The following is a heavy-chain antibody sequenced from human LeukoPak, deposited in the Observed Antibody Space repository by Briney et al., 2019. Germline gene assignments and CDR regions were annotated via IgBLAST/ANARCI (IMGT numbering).Heavy chain of an antibody. CDR1: GYSFITYS. V-gene: IGHV7-4-1*02. CDR3: ARGPLDS. J-gene: IGHJ4*02. Sequence: ASVKVSCKASGYSFITYSMNWVRQAPGQGLEWMGWINTNAGNPMYAQGFTGRFVFSVDASVSTAYLQISSLKAEDTAVYYCARGPLDSWGQGTLVTVSS. CDR2: INTNAGNP.